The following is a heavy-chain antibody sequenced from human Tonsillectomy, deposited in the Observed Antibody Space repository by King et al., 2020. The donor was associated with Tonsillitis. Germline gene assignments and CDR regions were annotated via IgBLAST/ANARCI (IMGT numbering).Heavy chain of an antibody. CDR1: GFTFSSYG. D-gene: IGHD1-26*01. Sequence: QVQLVESGGGVVQPGRSLRLSCAASGFTFSSYGMHWVRQAPGKGLEWVAVIWYDGRNKYYADSVKGRFTISRDNSKNTLYLQMNSLRAEDTAVYYCARDGVSYYSFDYWGQGPLVTVSS. V-gene: IGHV3-33*08. CDR3: ARDGVSYYSFDY. CDR2: IWYDGRNK. J-gene: IGHJ4*02.